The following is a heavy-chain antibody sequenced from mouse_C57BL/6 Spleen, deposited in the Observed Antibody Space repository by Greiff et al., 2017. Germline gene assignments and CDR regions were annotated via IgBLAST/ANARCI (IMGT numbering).Heavy chain of an antibody. J-gene: IGHJ3*01. D-gene: IGHD3-2*02. CDR3: ARGETWDSSGSSWFAY. CDR2: IHPNSGST. Sequence: QVQLQQPGAELVKPGASVKLSCKASGYTFTSYWMHWVKQRPGQGLEWIGMIHPNSGSTNYNEKFKSKATLTVDKSSSTAYMQLSSLTSEDSAVYYCARGETWDSSGSSWFAYWGQGTLVTVSA. V-gene: IGHV1-64*01. CDR1: GYTFTSYW.